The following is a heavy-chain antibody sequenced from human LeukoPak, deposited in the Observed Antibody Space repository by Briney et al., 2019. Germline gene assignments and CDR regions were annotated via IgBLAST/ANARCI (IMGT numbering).Heavy chain of an antibody. D-gene: IGHD2-8*01. Sequence: GGSLRLSCSFSGFIATSNYMAWVRQSPGKGIQWLSFIYGGGNTLYADSVRDRFSISRDNSKSTLYLQMSSLRVEDTAVYYCATGGRSGMAFDFWGQGTLVTVSS. J-gene: IGHJ4*02. CDR2: IYGGGNT. CDR1: GFIATSNY. V-gene: IGHV3-53*01. CDR3: ATGGRSGMAFDF.